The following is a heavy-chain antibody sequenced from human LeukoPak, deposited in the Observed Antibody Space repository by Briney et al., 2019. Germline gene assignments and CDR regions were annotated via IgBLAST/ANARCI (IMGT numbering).Heavy chain of an antibody. CDR3: ARFAPRGGHYDSSGYSFDY. Sequence: SETLSLTCTVSGGSISSYYWSWIRQPPGKGLEWIGNIYYSGSTNYNPSLKSRVTISVDTSKNQFSLKLSSVTAADPAVYYCARFAPRGGHYDSSGYSFDYWGQGTLVTVSS. D-gene: IGHD3-22*01. CDR1: GGSISSYY. J-gene: IGHJ4*02. V-gene: IGHV4-59*01. CDR2: IYYSGST.